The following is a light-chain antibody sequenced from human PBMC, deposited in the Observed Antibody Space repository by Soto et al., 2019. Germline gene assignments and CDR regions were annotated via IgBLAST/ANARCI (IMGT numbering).Light chain of an antibody. J-gene: IGKJ4*01. V-gene: IGKV3D-15*01. CDR1: HNVGTN. CDR3: QQYNNWWLS. CDR2: GSS. Sequence: IVLTQSPAALSVSPGEGVTLSCRASHNVGTNLAWYQLKPGQAPRLLIYGSSTRATGIPATFSGSGSGTEFTLTISSLQSEESAVYYCQQYNNWWLSFGGGTKVEIK.